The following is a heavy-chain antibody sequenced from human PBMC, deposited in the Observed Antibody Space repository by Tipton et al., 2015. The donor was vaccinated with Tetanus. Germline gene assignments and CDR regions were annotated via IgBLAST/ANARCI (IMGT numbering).Heavy chain of an antibody. Sequence: TLSLTCTVSGGPISSNTYWGWIRQHPGKGLEWIGTVSYSGTTYYNPSLNSQVTISVDRSKDQFSLALRSVTADDTAVYYCAGHWGRGRSGWNGVVTSFFDSWVLGTLVSVSS. V-gene: IGHV4-39*01. J-gene: IGHJ5*01. CDR1: GGPISSNTY. CDR2: VSYSGTT. D-gene: IGHD6-19*01. CDR3: AGHWGRGRSGWNGVVTSFFDS.